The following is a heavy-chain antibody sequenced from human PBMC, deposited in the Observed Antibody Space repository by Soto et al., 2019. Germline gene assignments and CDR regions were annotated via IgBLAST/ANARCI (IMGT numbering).Heavy chain of an antibody. V-gene: IGHV3-7*01. CDR3: ARESHAHFDY. CDR1: GFTFSSYG. Sequence: PGGSLRLSCAASGFTFSSYGMHWVRQAPGKGLEWVANIKQDGGEKYYVDSVKGRFTISKDNAKNSLYLQLNSLRAGDTAVYYCARESHAHFDYWGQGTLVTVSS. CDR2: IKQDGGEK. J-gene: IGHJ4*02.